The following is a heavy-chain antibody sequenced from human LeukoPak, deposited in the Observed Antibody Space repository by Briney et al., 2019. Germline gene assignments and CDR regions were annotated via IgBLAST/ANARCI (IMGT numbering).Heavy chain of an antibody. J-gene: IGHJ6*02. D-gene: IGHD3-22*01. V-gene: IGHV1-69*04. CDR3: ARAPRLRKHGMDV. CDR2: IIPILGIA. Sequence: GASVKVSCKASGGTFSSYAISWVRQAPGQGLEWMGRIIPILGIANYPQKFQGRVTITADKSTSTAYMELSSLRSEDPAVYYCARAPRLRKHGMDVRGQGTTVTVFS. CDR1: GGTFSSYA.